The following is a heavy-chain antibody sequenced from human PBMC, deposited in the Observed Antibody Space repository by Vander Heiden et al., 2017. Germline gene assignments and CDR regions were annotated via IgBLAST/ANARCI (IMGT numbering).Heavy chain of an antibody. V-gene: IGHV3-48*02. D-gene: IGHD2-15*01. J-gene: IGHJ4*02. CDR3: ARDPKLYGAFGPYFDY. CDR1: GFPFCSYT. Sequence: EVQLVQSGGGLVQPGGSLRLSCGASGFPFCSYTMTWVRQTPGKGLEWISYISATGVTIYYSQSVEGRFTISRDNVKNSLYLQMNNLRDDDTGVYYCARDPKLYGAFGPYFDYWGQGVLVTVAS. CDR2: ISATGVTI.